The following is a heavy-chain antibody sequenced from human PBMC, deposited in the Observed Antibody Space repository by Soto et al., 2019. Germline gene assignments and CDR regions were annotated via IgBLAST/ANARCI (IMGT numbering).Heavy chain of an antibody. CDR2: IKQDGSEK. CDR1: GFTFSNYW. D-gene: IGHD6-19*01. V-gene: IGHV3-7*01. Sequence: GGPLRLSCAASGFTFSNYWMSWIRQIPGKGLEWVANIKQDGSEKYYVDSVKGRFTISRDNAKNSLYLQMNSLRAEDTAVYYCARDQFPAVGFFDYWGQGTLVTVSS. J-gene: IGHJ4*02. CDR3: ARDQFPAVGFFDY.